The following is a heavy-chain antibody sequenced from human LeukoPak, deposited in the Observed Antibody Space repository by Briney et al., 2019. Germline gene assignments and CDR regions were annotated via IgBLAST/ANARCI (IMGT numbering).Heavy chain of an antibody. CDR2: FKSKTDGGTT. Sequence: GSLRLSCAASGFTFSNAWMSWVRQAPGKGLEWVGRFKSKTDGGTTDYAAPVKGRFTISRDDSKNTLYLQMNSLKTEDTAVYYCTTGITMVRGVIHLIDYWGQGTLVTVSS. CDR1: GFTFSNAW. D-gene: IGHD3-10*01. CDR3: TTGITMVRGVIHLIDY. J-gene: IGHJ4*02. V-gene: IGHV3-15*01.